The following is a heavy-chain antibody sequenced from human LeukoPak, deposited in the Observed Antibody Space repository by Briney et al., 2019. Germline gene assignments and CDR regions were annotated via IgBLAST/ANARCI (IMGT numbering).Heavy chain of an antibody. CDR1: GYSISSGYY. V-gene: IGHV4-38-2*01. D-gene: IGHD1-26*01. CDR3: ERRAYSGSQIEYFDY. Sequence: PSETLSLTCAVSGYSISSGYYCGWIRQPPGKGLEWIGSIYHSGSTYYNPSLKSRVTISVDTSKNQFSLKLSSVTAADTAVYYCERRAYSGSQIEYFDYWGQGTLVTVSS. CDR2: IYHSGST. J-gene: IGHJ4*02.